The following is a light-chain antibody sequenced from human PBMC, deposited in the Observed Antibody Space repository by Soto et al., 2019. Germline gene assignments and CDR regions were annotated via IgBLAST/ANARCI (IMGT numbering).Light chain of an antibody. J-gene: IGKJ1*01. CDR2: KAS. Sequence: DIQRIQSSSTLSASVGYRVTITCGASQSIDTWLAWHQQKPGNAPKILISKASSLESGVPSRFSGSGSGTEFTLTISSMKPDDFATYDCQHYNSYRAFGQGTKVDIK. V-gene: IGKV1-5*03. CDR3: QHYNSYRA. CDR1: QSIDTW.